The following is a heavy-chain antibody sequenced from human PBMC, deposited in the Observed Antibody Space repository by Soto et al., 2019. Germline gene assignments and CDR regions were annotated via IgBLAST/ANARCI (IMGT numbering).Heavy chain of an antibody. D-gene: IGHD3-9*01. CDR2: IGTTGDT. Sequence: PGGSLRLSCAASGFTFGSYDMHWVRQGTGKGLEWVSGIGTTGDTYYVGSVKGRFAIFRENAKNSLYLQMDSLRAEDTAVYYCAKGPGILTGYFPDPWGQGTLVTVSS. J-gene: IGHJ5*02. CDR1: GFTFGSYD. CDR3: AKGPGILTGYFPDP. V-gene: IGHV3-13*01.